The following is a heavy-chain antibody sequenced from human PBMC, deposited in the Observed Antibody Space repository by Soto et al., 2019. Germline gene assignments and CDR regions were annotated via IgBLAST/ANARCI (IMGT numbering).Heavy chain of an antibody. Sequence: VGSLRLCCAASGFTFSSYAMSWVRQAPGKGLEWVAVIWYDGTNKYYVDPVKGRFTISKDNSKNTPYLQMNSLRAEDTAIYYCARDIGDQTSRWTDAFDIWGQGTMVTVSS. V-gene: IGHV3-33*08. CDR1: GFTFSSYA. CDR3: ARDIGDQTSRWTDAFDI. J-gene: IGHJ3*02. D-gene: IGHD6-13*01. CDR2: IWYDGTNK.